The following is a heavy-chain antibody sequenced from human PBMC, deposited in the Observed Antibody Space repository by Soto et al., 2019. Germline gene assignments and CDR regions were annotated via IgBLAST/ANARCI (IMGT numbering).Heavy chain of an antibody. V-gene: IGHV3-9*01. Sequence: SPSISCAASGFTLSSYAMSWVRQAPGKGLEWVSGISWNIDNIGYADSVKGRCTISRDNVKNSLYLQMNSLRAEDTALYYCAKDLYSNYGDAFDIWGQGTMVTVSS. CDR2: ISWNIDNI. CDR1: GFTLSSYA. D-gene: IGHD4-4*01. J-gene: IGHJ3*02. CDR3: AKDLYSNYGDAFDI.